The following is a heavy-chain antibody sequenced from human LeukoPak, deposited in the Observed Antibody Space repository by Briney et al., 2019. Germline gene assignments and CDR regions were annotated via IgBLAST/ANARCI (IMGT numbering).Heavy chain of an antibody. Sequence: GASVKVSCKASGYTFSTNDINWVRQATGQGLEWMGWMNPHSGNTGYAQKFQGRVTITRNTSISTAYMELSSLRSEDTAVYYCARGLHGAFDIWGQGTMVTVSS. CDR2: MNPHSGNT. CDR1: GYTFSTND. V-gene: IGHV1-8*01. J-gene: IGHJ3*02. CDR3: ARGLHGAFDI.